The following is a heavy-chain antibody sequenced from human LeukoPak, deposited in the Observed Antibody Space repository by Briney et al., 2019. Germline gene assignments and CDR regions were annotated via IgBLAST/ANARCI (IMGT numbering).Heavy chain of an antibody. Sequence: SETLSLTCSVSGGSSTRYYWSWIRQSPGKGLEWIGYFYYSGSTKYNPSLKSRVTISADTSKNQFSLKLSSVTAADTAVYYCARHYDILTGYYSHYYYYMDVWGKGTTVTISS. CDR2: FYYSGST. V-gene: IGHV4-59*01. D-gene: IGHD3-9*01. CDR3: ARHYDILTGYYSHYYYYMDV. J-gene: IGHJ6*03. CDR1: GGSSTRYY.